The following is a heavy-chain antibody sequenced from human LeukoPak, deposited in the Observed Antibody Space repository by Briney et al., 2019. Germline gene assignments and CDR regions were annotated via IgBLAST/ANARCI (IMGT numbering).Heavy chain of an antibody. Sequence: PGGSLRLSCAASGFSLSGSAMHWVRQASGKGLEWVSGISGDGGSTYYADSVKGRFTISRDNSKNTLYLQVNSLRAEDTAVYYCAKLDHFTRSHRDVWGQGTTVTVSS. CDR1: GFSLSGSA. CDR2: ISGDGGST. CDR3: AKLDHFTRSHRDV. V-gene: IGHV3-23*01. J-gene: IGHJ6*02.